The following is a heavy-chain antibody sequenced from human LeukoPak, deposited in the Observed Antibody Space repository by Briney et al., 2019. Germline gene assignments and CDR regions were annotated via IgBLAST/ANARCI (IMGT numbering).Heavy chain of an antibody. CDR2: IHWDDDK. CDR1: GFSLSTSGVG. Sequence: SGPTLVNPTQTLTLTCTFSGFSLSTSGVGVGWIRQPPGKALEWLALIHWDDDKRYSPSLKSRLTITKDTSKNQVVLTMTNMDPVDTATYYCARIRGELLNFDYWGQGTLVTVSS. CDR3: ARIRGELLNFDY. J-gene: IGHJ4*02. D-gene: IGHD1-26*01. V-gene: IGHV2-5*02.